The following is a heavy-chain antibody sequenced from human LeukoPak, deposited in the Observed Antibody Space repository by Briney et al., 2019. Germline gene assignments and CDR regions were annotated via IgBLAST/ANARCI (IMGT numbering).Heavy chain of an antibody. CDR1: GFTFSSYA. Sequence: GGSLRLSCAASGFTFSSYAMSWVRQASGKGLEWVSAIGGRGGSTDYADSVKGRFTISRDYSKNTLYLQMNSLRAEDTAVYYCAKELLYQDGYSALDYWGQGTLVTVSS. CDR2: IGGRGGST. V-gene: IGHV3-23*01. J-gene: IGHJ4*02. CDR3: AKELLYQDGYSALDY. D-gene: IGHD5-24*01.